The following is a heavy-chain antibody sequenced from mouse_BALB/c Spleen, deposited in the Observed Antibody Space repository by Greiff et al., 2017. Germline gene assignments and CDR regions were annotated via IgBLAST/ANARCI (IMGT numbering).Heavy chain of an antibody. J-gene: IGHJ3*01. V-gene: IGHV2-6-7*01. Sequence: QVQLKESGPGLVAPSQSLSITCTVSGFSLTGYGVNWVRQPPGKGLEWLGMIWGDGSTDYNSALKSRLSISKDNSKSQVFLKMNSLQTDDTARYYCARENYYGSSYGIFAYWGQGTLVTVSA. CDR2: IWGDGST. D-gene: IGHD1-1*01. CDR1: GFSLTGYG. CDR3: ARENYYGSSYGIFAY.